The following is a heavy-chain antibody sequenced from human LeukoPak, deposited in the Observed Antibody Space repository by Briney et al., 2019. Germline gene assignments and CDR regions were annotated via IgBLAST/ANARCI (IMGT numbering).Heavy chain of an antibody. Sequence: ASVKVSCKASGYTFTSYATHWVRQAPGQRLEWMGWINAGNGNTKYSQKFQGRVTITRDTSTSTAYMELRSLRSDDTAVYYCARRLEIDYWGQGTLVTVSS. J-gene: IGHJ4*02. V-gene: IGHV1-3*01. CDR1: GYTFTSYA. CDR2: INAGNGNT. CDR3: ARRLEIDY. D-gene: IGHD6-19*01.